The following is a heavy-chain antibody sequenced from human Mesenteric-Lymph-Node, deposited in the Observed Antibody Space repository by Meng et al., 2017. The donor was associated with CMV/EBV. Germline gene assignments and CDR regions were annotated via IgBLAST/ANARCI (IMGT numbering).Heavy chain of an antibody. CDR3: ASDLTVTGAFDI. Sequence: SETLSLTCTVSDYPISNGFYWGWIRQPPGKGLEWIGNIYRSGNTYYNPSLKSRVTISVDTSKNQFSLKLSSVTAADTAVYYCASDLTVTGAFDIWGQGTMVTVSS. V-gene: IGHV4-38-2*02. D-gene: IGHD4-17*01. CDR1: DYPISNGFY. CDR2: IYRSGNT. J-gene: IGHJ3*02.